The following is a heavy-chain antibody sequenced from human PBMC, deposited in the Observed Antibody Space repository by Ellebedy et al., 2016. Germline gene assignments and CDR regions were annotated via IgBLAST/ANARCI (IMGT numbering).Heavy chain of an antibody. D-gene: IGHD1-7*01. CDR2: INPNSGDT. CDR3: ATVITGTDDFDY. V-gene: IGHV1-2*02. J-gene: IGHJ4*02. Sequence: ASVKVSCKASGYTFADYYMHWVRQAPGQGLEWMGWINPNSGDTNYAQKFQGRVTMTEDTSTDTAYMELSSLRSEDTAVYYCATVITGTDDFDYWGQGTLVTVSS. CDR1: GYTFADYY.